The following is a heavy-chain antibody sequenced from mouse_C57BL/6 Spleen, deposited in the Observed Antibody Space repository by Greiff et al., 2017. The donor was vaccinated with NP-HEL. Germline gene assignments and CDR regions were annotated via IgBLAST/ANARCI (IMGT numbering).Heavy chain of an antibody. V-gene: IGHV5-17*01. D-gene: IGHD1-1*01. CDR2: ISSGSSTI. CDR1: GFTFSDYG. CDR3: ALYYGSRFDY. Sequence: EVKLVESGGGLVKPGGSLKLSCAASGFTFSDYGMHWVRQAPEKGLEWVAYISSGSSTIYYADTVKGRFTISRDNAKNTLFLQMTSLRSEDTAMYYCALYYGSRFDYWGQGTTLTVSS. J-gene: IGHJ2*01.